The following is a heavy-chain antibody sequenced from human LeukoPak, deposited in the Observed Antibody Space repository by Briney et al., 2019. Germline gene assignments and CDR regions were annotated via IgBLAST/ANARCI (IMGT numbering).Heavy chain of an antibody. CDR3: ARAARYSGYDGLLKRYYFDY. CDR2: IYHSGST. J-gene: IGHJ4*02. V-gene: IGHV4-38-2*01. D-gene: IGHD5-12*01. CDR1: GYSISSGYY. Sequence: PSETLSLTCAVSGYSISSGYYWGWIRQPPGKGLEWIGSIYHSGSTYYNPSLKSRVTLSVDTSKNQFSLKLSSVTAADTAVYYCARAARYSGYDGLLKRYYFDYWGQGTLVTVSS.